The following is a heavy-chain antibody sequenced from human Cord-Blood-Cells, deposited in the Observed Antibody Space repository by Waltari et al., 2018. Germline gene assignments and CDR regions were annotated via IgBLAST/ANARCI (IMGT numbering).Heavy chain of an antibody. CDR3: ARFSGVTIFGVVIMSDAFDI. V-gene: IGHV4-34*01. CDR2: INHSGST. Sequence: QVQLQQRGAGLLKPSETLSLTCAGYGGSFSGYYWSWIRQPPGKGQEWIGEINHSGSTNYNPSLKSRVTISVDTSKNQFSLKLSSVTAADTAVYYCARFSGVTIFGVVIMSDAFDIWGQGTMVTVSS. D-gene: IGHD3-3*01. CDR1: GGSFSGYY. J-gene: IGHJ3*02.